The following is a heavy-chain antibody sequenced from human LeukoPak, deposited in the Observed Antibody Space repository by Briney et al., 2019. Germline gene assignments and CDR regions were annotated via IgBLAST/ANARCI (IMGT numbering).Heavy chain of an antibody. Sequence: GGSLRLSCAASGFTFSSYEMNWVRQAPGKGLEWVSYISSSGSTIYYADSVKGRFTISRDNAKNSLYLQMNNLRAEDTAVYYCASREATYYDFWSGHTLDDYWGQGTLVTVSS. D-gene: IGHD3-3*01. CDR1: GFTFSSYE. CDR2: ISSSGSTI. J-gene: IGHJ4*02. CDR3: ASREATYYDFWSGHTLDDY. V-gene: IGHV3-48*03.